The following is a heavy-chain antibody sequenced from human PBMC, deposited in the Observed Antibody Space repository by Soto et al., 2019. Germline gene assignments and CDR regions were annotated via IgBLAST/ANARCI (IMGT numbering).Heavy chain of an antibody. CDR2: IKSKTDGGTT. V-gene: IGHV3-15*01. CDR3: TTGAAARYYYYYGMDV. Sequence: EVQLVESGGGLVKPGGSLRLSCAASGFTFSNAWMSWVRQAPGKGLEWVGRIKSKTDGGTTDYAAPMKGRFTISRDDSKNTLYLQMNSLKTEDTAVYYCTTGAAARYYYYYGMDVWGQGTTVTVSS. CDR1: GFTFSNAW. D-gene: IGHD6-13*01. J-gene: IGHJ6*02.